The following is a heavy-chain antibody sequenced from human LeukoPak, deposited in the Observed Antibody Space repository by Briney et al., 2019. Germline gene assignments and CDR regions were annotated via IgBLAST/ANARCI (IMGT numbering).Heavy chain of an antibody. J-gene: IGHJ6*02. D-gene: IGHD3-22*01. CDR1: GFTFSSYA. CDR3: AKDMYYDSSGYYPNYYYYGMDV. V-gene: IGHV3-30-3*01. Sequence: PGGSLRLSCAASGFTFSSYAMHWVRQAPGKGLEWVTVISYDGSNEYYADSVKGRFTIARDNSKNTLYLQMNSLRAEDTAVYYCAKDMYYDSSGYYPNYYYYGMDVWGQGTTVTVSS. CDR2: ISYDGSNE.